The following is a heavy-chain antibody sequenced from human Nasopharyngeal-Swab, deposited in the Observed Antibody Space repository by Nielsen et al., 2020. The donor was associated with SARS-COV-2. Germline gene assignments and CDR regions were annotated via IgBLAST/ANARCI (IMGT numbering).Heavy chain of an antibody. J-gene: IGHJ4*02. CDR1: GGSISSSSYY. CDR3: ARLADYDFWSGYYSAGEYYFDY. V-gene: IGHV4-39*01. Sequence: SETLSLTCTVSGGSISSSSYYWGWIRQPPGKGLEWIGSIYYSGSTYYNPSLESRVTISVDTSKNQFSLKLSSVTAADTAVYYCARLADYDFWSGYYSAGEYYFDYWGQGTLVTVSS. D-gene: IGHD3-3*01. CDR2: IYYSGST.